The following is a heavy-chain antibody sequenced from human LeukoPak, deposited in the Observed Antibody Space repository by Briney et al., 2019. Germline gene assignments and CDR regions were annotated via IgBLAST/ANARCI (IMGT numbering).Heavy chain of an antibody. V-gene: IGHV4-34*01. CDR1: GGSFSSYY. J-gene: IGHJ2*01. Sequence: SETLSLTCAVSGGSFSSYYWSWIRQPPGKGLEWIGEINHSGSTNYNPSLKSRVTISVDTSKNPFSLKLSSVTAADTAVYYCARPSYRLLYGLPWYFYLWGRGTLVTVSS. D-gene: IGHD2-2*02. CDR2: INHSGST. CDR3: ARPSYRLLYGLPWYFYL.